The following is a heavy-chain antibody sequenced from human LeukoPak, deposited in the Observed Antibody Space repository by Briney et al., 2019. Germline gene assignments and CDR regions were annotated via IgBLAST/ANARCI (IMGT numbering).Heavy chain of an antibody. J-gene: IGHJ6*02. CDR3: ARTITMVRGVLYYYYYGMDV. Sequence: GGSLRLSCAASGFTFSIYSMNWVRQAPGKGLEWVSYISSSGSTIYYADSVKGRFTISRDNAKNSLYLQMNSLRAEDTAVYYCARTITMVRGVLYYYYYGMDVWGQGTTVTVSS. D-gene: IGHD3-10*01. CDR1: GFTFSIYS. V-gene: IGHV3-48*04. CDR2: ISSSGSTI.